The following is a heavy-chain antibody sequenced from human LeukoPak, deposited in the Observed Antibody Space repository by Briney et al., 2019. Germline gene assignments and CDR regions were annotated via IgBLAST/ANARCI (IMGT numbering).Heavy chain of an antibody. CDR1: GFTFSSYW. J-gene: IGHJ4*02. V-gene: IGHV3-7*02. CDR2: IKQDGSET. D-gene: IGHD3-10*01. Sequence: GGSLRLSCAASGFTFSSYWMNWVRQAPGKGLEWVANIKQDGSETYYVDSVKGRFTISRDNAKNSLYLQMNSLRAEDTAVYYCEIRPGGYYVNWGQGTLVTVSS. CDR3: EIRPGGYYVN.